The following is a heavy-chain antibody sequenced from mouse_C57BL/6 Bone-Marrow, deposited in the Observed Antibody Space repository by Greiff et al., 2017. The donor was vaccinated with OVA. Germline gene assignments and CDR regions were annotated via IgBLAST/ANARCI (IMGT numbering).Heavy chain of an antibody. J-gene: IGHJ3*01. D-gene: IGHD4-1*01. CDR1: GYTFTDYE. CDR2: IDPETGGT. CDR3: TRWGNWGRFAY. Sequence: QVQLQQSGAELVRPGASVTLSCKASGYTFTDYEMHWVQQTPVHGLEWIGAIDPETGGTAYNQKFKGKAILTADKSSSTAYMELRSLTSEDSAVYYCTRWGNWGRFAYWGQGTLVTVSA. V-gene: IGHV1-15*01.